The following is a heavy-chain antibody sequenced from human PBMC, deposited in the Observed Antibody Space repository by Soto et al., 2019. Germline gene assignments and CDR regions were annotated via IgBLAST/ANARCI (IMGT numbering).Heavy chain of an antibody. D-gene: IGHD2-2*01. Sequence: QLQLQESGSGLVKPSQTLSLTCAVSGGSISSGGYSWSWSRQPPGKGLEWIGYIYNSGSTYYNPSLNSRVTISEDRSNNQFSLKQSSVTAADTSVYYCARVPGPWGQGTLVTVSS. CDR3: ARVPGP. CDR2: IYNSGST. V-gene: IGHV4-30-2*01. CDR1: GGSISSGGYS. J-gene: IGHJ5*02.